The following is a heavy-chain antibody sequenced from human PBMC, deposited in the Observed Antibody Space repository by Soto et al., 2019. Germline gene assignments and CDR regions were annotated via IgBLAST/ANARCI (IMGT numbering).Heavy chain of an antibody. CDR1: GFSFSTSA. D-gene: IGHD3-16*02. CDR2: ISSDGRKR. Sequence: LVESGGGVVQPGRSLRLSCAASGFSFSTSAMHWVRQAPGKWLEWVAAISSDGRKRYYADSVRGRFTISRDNANTTLFLQMNSLRREDTTLYYCAGGGPPPVMVIATWLMFAFWGQGTLVSVSS. CDR3: AGGGPPPVMVIATWLMFAF. J-gene: IGHJ4*02. V-gene: IGHV3-30*04.